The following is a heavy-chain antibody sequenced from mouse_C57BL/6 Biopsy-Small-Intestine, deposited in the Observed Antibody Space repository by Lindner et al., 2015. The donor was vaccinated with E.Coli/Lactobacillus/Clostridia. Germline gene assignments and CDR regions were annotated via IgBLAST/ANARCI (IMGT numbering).Heavy chain of an antibody. CDR2: IYPNNGVS. D-gene: IGHD4-1*02. CDR1: LLIHWLL. Sequence: VQLQESGPELVKPGAFSEDILQGFWLLIHWLLHALGGSRDMEIILDWIGYIYPNNGVSSYNQKFKGKATLTVDKSSSTAYMELRSLTSEDSAVYYCARQLAPYAMDYWGQGTSVTVSS. J-gene: IGHJ4*01. CDR3: ARQLAPYAMDY. V-gene: IGHV1-31*01.